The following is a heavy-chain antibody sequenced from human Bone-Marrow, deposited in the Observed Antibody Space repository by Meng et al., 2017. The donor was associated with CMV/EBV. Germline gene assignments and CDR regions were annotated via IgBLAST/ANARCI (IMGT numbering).Heavy chain of an antibody. D-gene: IGHD1-26*01. Sequence: SETLSLTCAVFGGSFSGYYWSWIRQPPGKGLEWIGEINHSGSTNYNPSLKSRVTISVDTSKNQSSLKLSSVTAADTAVYYCAGSGSFSFPGYYYYGMDVWGQGTTVTVSS. CDR1: GGSFSGYY. CDR3: AGSGSFSFPGYYYYGMDV. V-gene: IGHV4-34*01. CDR2: INHSGST. J-gene: IGHJ6*02.